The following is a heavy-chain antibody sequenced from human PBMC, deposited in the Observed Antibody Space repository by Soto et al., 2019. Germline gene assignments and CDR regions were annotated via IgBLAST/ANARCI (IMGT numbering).Heavy chain of an antibody. CDR2: ISYDGSNK. Sequence: GGSLRLSCAASGFTFSSYAMHWVRQAPGKGLEWVAVISYDGSNKYYADSVKGRFTISRDNSKNTLYLQMNSLRAEDTAVYYCARDYYDILTGYYYYGMDVWGQGTTVTVSS. J-gene: IGHJ6*02. CDR3: ARDYYDILTGYYYYGMDV. V-gene: IGHV3-30-3*01. D-gene: IGHD3-9*01. CDR1: GFTFSSYA.